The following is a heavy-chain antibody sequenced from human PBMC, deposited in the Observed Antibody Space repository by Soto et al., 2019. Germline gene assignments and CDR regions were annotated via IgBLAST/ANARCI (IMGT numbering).Heavy chain of an antibody. Sequence: PGGTLRFSCAASGSAFGTFCMSWVGQTPGKGLEWFVTLTRDDSEKKYENSVKGRITRSRDNAKNSLYLQMDSLRAEDTAVYYGARASGYGSGSSVNHYLDYWGHGTLVTGS. CDR1: GSAFGTFC. CDR3: ARASGYGSGSSVNHYLDY. CDR2: LTRDDSEK. D-gene: IGHD3-10*01. V-gene: IGHV3-7*01. J-gene: IGHJ4*01.